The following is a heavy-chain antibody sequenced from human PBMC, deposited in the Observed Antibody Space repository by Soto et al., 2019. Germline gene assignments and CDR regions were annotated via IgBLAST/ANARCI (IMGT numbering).Heavy chain of an antibody. Sequence: EVQLSESGGGLVQPGGSLRLSCAASGFTFSSYALSWVRQAPGKGLEWVSTISRSGDSTYYADSVKGRFTISRDNPKNPLYLKMSSLTAEDTAVYYCAKMGVVVVGATDYWGQGTLVTVSS. D-gene: IGHD1-26*01. CDR2: ISRSGDST. V-gene: IGHV3-23*01. CDR3: AKMGVVVVGATDY. J-gene: IGHJ4*02. CDR1: GFTFSSYA.